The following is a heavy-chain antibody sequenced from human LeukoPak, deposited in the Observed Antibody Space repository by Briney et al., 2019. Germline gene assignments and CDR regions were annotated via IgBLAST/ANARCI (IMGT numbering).Heavy chain of an antibody. J-gene: IGHJ4*02. CDR1: GGSIDSTNYF. Sequence: ASETLSLTCTVSGGSIDSTNYFWDWIRQPPGKGLEWIGSMSYYGSAYYNPSLRSRLTMAINTSKNQFSLNLASVTAADTAIYYCSIFGVVPKGDQFDYWGQGTLVTVSS. V-gene: IGHV4-39*01. CDR2: MSYYGSA. D-gene: IGHD3-3*01. CDR3: SIFGVVPKGDQFDY.